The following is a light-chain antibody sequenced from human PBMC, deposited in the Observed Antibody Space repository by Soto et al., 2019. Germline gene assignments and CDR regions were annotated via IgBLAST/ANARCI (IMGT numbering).Light chain of an antibody. CDR1: QTVRNNY. J-gene: IGKJ4*01. CDR2: EAS. Sequence: VLTQSPGTLSFSPGERATLSCGSSQTVRNNYLAWYQQKPGQAPRLLIYEASRRATGIPERLSAGGSGTDFPLTIRRMAPEDFAVYYCQQSSSYPLTFGGGTKV. CDR3: QQSSSYPLT. V-gene: IGKV3-20*01.